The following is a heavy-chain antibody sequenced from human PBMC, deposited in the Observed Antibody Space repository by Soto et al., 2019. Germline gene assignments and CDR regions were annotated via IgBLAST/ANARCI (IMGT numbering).Heavy chain of an antibody. J-gene: IGHJ4*02. V-gene: IGHV4-59*01. CDR1: GCSISSYY. Sequence: SETLSLTCTVSGCSISSYYWSWIRQPPGKGLEWIGYIYYSGSTNYNPSLKSRVTISVDTSKNQFSLKLSSVTAADTAVYYCAREGGTATIFEYWGQGTLVTVSS. D-gene: IGHD2-21*02. CDR2: IYYSGST. CDR3: AREGGTATIFEY.